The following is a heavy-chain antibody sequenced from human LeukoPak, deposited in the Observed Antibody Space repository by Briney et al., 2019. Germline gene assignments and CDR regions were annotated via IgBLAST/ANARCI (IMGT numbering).Heavy chain of an antibody. CDR3: AKGSTYYYDSSGYYLVYFDY. V-gene: IGHV3-30*12. Sequence: GGSLRLSCAASGFTFSTYGMHWVRQAPGKGLEWVAVISYDGSNKYYADSVKGRFTISRDNSKNTLYLQMNSLRAEDTAVYYCAKGSTYYYDSSGYYLVYFDYWGQGTLVTVSS. J-gene: IGHJ4*02. CDR2: ISYDGSNK. D-gene: IGHD3-22*01. CDR1: GFTFSTYG.